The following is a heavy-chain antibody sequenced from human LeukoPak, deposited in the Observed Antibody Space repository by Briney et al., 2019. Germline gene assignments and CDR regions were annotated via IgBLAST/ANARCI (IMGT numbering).Heavy chain of an antibody. J-gene: IGHJ5*02. D-gene: IGHD2-2*01. CDR2: INHSEST. V-gene: IGHV4-34*01. CDR3: ARGPWGYCSSTTCPNWFDP. CDR1: GGSFSGYY. Sequence: SETLSLTCAVYGGSFSGYYWSWIRQPPGKGLEWIGEINHSESTNYNPSLKSRVTISVDTSKNQLSLKLSSVTAADTAVYYCARGPWGYCSSTTCPNWFDPWGQGTLVTVSS.